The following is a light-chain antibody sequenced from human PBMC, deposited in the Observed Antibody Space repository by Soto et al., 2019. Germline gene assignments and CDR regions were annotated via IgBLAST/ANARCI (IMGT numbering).Light chain of an antibody. Sequence: AIRMTQSPSSFSATIGDRVSFTCRASQDIGTYLAWYQQKPGKAPKVLVTAASTLQSGVPSRFSGNGSGTDFTLSISSLQSEDFATYYNLQCYTYPFTFGHGTKVDIK. CDR2: AAS. CDR1: QDIGTY. CDR3: LQCYTYPFT. V-gene: IGKV1-8*01. J-gene: IGKJ3*01.